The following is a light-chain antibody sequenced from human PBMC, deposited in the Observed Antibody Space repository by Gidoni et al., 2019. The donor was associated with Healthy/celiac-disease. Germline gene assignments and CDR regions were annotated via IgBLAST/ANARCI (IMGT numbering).Light chain of an antibody. J-gene: IGKJ1*01. CDR1: QSISSY. V-gene: IGKV1-39*01. CDR2: AAS. Sequence: DIQMTQSPSSLSASVGDRVTITCRASQSISSYLNWYQQKPGKAPKLLIYAASSLQSGVPSRFSGSGSGTDFTLTISSLQPEDFATYYCQQSYSTPKGAXGXGTKVEIK. CDR3: QQSYSTPKGA.